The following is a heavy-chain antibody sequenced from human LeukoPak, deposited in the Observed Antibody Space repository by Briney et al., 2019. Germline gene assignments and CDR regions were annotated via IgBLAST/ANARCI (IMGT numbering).Heavy chain of an antibody. CDR3: ARSHPTWIPFDY. V-gene: IGHV4-39*01. J-gene: IGHJ4*02. Sequence: PSETLSLTFTVSGGSISSSSYYWGWIRQPPGKGLEWIGSIYYSGSTYYNPSLKSRVTISVDTSKNQFSLKLSSVTAADTAVYYCARSHPTWIPFDYWGQGTLVTVSS. D-gene: IGHD5-18*01. CDR2: IYYSGST. CDR1: GGSISSSSYY.